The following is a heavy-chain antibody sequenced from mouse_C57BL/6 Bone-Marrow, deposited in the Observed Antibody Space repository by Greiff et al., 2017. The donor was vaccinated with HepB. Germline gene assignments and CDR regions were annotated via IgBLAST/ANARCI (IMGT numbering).Heavy chain of an antibody. J-gene: IGHJ4*01. Sequence: EVMLVESGGGLVKPGGSLKLSCAASGFTFSDYGMHWVSQAPEKGLEWVAYISSGSSTIYYADTVKGRFTISRDNAKNTLFLQMTSLRSEDTAMYYCARMPYDYDGYYYAMDYWGQGTSVTVSS. CDR1: GFTFSDYG. D-gene: IGHD2-4*01. CDR3: ARMPYDYDGYYYAMDY. CDR2: ISSGSSTI. V-gene: IGHV5-17*01.